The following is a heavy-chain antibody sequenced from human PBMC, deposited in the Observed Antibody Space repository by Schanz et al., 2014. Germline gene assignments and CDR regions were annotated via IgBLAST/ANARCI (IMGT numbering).Heavy chain of an antibody. V-gene: IGHV3-23*01. J-gene: IGHJ5*02. D-gene: IGHD1-26*01. Sequence: VQLLESGGCLVQPGGSLKLSCSASGFTFRNYALSWVRQAPGKGLAWVSAISGSGGSTYYADSVKGRFTISRDNSNPTLYLQMNSLRADDTAVYYCAKELCSGSHYGWFDPWGQGTLVTVSS. CDR2: ISGSGGST. CDR3: AKELCSGSHYGWFDP. CDR1: GFTFRNYA.